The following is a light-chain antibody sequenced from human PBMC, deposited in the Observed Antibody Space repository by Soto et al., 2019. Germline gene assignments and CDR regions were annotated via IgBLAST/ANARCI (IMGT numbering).Light chain of an antibody. CDR2: DAS. CDR3: QQRSNLPLGT. CDR1: QSVSSY. V-gene: IGKV3-11*01. J-gene: IGKJ1*01. Sequence: EIVLTQSPATLSLSPGERATLSCRASQSVSSYLAWYQQKPGQAPRLLIYDASNRATGIPARFSGSGSGTDFTLPISRLEPEDFAVYYCQQRSNLPLGTFGQGTKVEIK.